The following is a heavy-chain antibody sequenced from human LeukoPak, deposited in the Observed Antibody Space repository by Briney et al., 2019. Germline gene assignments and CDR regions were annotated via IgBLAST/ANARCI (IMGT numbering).Heavy chain of an antibody. CDR3: ARVGYYDSSGYNTIEPHVDY. V-gene: IGHV4-34*01. CDR2: INYSGST. D-gene: IGHD3-22*01. CDR1: GGPFSGYY. Sequence: PSETLSLTCAVCGGPFSGYYWSWIRQPPGKGLEWIGEINYSGSTNYNPSLKSRVTISVDTSKNQFSLKLSSVTAADTAVYYCARVGYYDSSGYNTIEPHVDYWGQGTLVTVSS. J-gene: IGHJ4*02.